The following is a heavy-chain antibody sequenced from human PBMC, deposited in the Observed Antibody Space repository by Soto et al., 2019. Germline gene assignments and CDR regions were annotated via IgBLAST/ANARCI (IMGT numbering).Heavy chain of an antibody. CDR1: GGSISSSSYY. J-gene: IGHJ4*02. V-gene: IGHV4-39*01. Sequence: QLQLQESGPGLVKPSETLSLTCTVSGGSISSSSYYWGWIRQPPGEGLEWIGSIYYSGSTYYNPSLKSRVTISVDTSKNQFSLKLSSVTAADTAVYYCARLDPVDTAMDWGQGTLVTVSS. CDR3: ARLDPVDTAMD. D-gene: IGHD5-18*01. CDR2: IYYSGST.